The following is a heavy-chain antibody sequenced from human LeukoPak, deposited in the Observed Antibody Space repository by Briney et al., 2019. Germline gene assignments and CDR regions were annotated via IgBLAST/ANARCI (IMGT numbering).Heavy chain of an antibody. Sequence: GGSLRLSCAASGFTFSDHYMSWIRQAPGKELEWVSYISHTGTTMYYADSVKGRFTLSRDNARNSLYLQMNSLRAEDTAVYYCARGHWGLDSWGQGTLVSVSS. V-gene: IGHV3-11*04. CDR3: ARGHWGLDS. J-gene: IGHJ4*02. CDR2: ISHTGTTM. CDR1: GFTFSDHY. D-gene: IGHD7-27*01.